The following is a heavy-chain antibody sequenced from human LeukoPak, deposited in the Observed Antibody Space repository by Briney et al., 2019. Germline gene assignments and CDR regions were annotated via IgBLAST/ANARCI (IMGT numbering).Heavy chain of an antibody. V-gene: IGHV1-2*02. D-gene: IGHD1-26*01. CDR3: ARDARYSGSYWFDP. J-gene: IGHJ5*02. CDR1: GYTFTGYY. CDR2: INPNSGGT. Sequence: ASVKVSCKASGYTFTGYYMHWVRQAPGQGLEWMGWINPNSGGTNFAQKFQGRVTMTRDTSISTVYMELSRLRSDDTAVYCCARDARYSGSYWFDPWGQGTLVTVSS.